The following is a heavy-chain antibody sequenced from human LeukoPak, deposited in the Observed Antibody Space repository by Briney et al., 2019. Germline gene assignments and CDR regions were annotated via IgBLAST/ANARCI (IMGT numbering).Heavy chain of an antibody. D-gene: IGHD3-10*01. CDR3: ARSMVRGVIITCPDY. J-gene: IGHJ4*02. CDR1: GFTFSSYA. V-gene: IGHV3-23*01. CDR2: ISGSGGST. Sequence: GGSLRLSCAASGFTFSSYAMSWVRQAPGKGLEWVSAISGSGGSTYYADSVKGRFTISRDNSKNTLYLQMNSLRAEDTAVYYCARSMVRGVIITCPDYWGQGTLVTVSS.